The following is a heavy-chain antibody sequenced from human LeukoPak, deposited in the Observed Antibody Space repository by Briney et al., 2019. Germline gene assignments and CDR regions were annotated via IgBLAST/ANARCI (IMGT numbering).Heavy chain of an antibody. D-gene: IGHD4-17*01. J-gene: IGHJ4*02. V-gene: IGHV3-33*01. CDR3: ARAAMTTVTNEGRFDY. CDR1: GFTFSSYG. CDR2: IWYDGSNK. Sequence: PGGSLRLSCAASGFTFSSYGMHWVRQAPGKGLEWVAVIWYDGSNKYYADSVKGRFTISRDNSKNTLYLQMNSLRDEDTAVYYCARAAMTTVTNEGRFDYWGQGTLVTVSS.